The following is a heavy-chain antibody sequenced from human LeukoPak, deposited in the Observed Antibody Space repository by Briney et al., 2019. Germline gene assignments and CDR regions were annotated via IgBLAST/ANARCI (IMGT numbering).Heavy chain of an antibody. CDR1: GFTFSSYS. J-gene: IGHJ4*02. V-gene: IGHV3-21*01. D-gene: IGHD3-22*01. CDR2: ISSSSSYI. Sequence: GGSLRLPCAASGFTFSSYSMNWVRQAPGKGLEWVSSISSSSSYIYYADSVKGRFTISRDNAKNSLYLQMNSLRAEDTAVYYCARDASSITMIVVATLDYWGQGTLVTVSS. CDR3: ARDASSITMIVVATLDY.